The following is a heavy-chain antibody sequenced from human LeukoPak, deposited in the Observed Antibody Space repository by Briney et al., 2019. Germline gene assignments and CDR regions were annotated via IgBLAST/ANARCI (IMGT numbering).Heavy chain of an antibody. CDR3: ARGRDDHGFDI. V-gene: IGHV1-69*13. J-gene: IGHJ3*02. CDR1: GGTFSSYA. D-gene: IGHD3-3*01. Sequence: SVKVSCKASGGTFSSYAISWVRQAPGQGLEWMGGIIPIFGTANYAQKFQGRVTITADESTSTVYMELSSLRSEDTAVYYCARGRDDHGFDIWGQGTMVIVSS. CDR2: IIPIFGTA.